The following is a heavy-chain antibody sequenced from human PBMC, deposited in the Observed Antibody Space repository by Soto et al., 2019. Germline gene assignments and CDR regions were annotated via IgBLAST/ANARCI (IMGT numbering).Heavy chain of an antibody. CDR2: IYYSGST. Sequence: QLQLQESGPGLVKPSETLSLTCTVSGGSISSSSYYWGWIRQPPGKGLEWIGSIYYSGSTYYNPSLKSRVTISVDTSKNQFSLKLSSVTAADTAVYYCARQEGYSSFPYFDYWGQGTLVTVSS. D-gene: IGHD6-6*01. J-gene: IGHJ4*02. CDR3: ARQEGYSSFPYFDY. V-gene: IGHV4-39*01. CDR1: GGSISSSSYY.